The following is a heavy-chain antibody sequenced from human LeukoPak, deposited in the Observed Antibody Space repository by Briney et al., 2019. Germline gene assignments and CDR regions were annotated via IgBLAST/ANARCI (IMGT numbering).Heavy chain of an antibody. CDR2: MNPNSGNT. J-gene: IGHJ6*03. D-gene: IGHD2-15*01. CDR1: GYTFTGYY. V-gene: IGHV1-8*03. CDR3: ASAPHCSGGSCYGYYMDV. Sequence: ASVKVSCKASGYTFTGYYMHWVRQAPGQGLEWMGWMNPNSGNTGYAQKFQGRVTITRNTSISTAYMELSSLRSEDTAVYYCASAPHCSGGSCYGYYMDVWGKGTTVTVSS.